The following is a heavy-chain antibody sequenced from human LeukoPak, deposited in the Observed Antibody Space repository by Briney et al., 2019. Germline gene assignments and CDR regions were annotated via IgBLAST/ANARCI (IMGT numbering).Heavy chain of an antibody. V-gene: IGHV4-34*01. CDR2: INHSGST. CDR1: GGSFSGYY. CDR3: ARVGFSPGTPYFDY. J-gene: IGHJ4*02. Sequence: SETLSLTCAVYGGSFSGYYWSWIRQPPGKGLEWIGEINHSGSTYYNPSLKSRVTISVDTSKNQFSLKLSSVTAADTAVYYCARVGFSPGTPYFDYWGQGTLVTVSS. D-gene: IGHD3-10*01.